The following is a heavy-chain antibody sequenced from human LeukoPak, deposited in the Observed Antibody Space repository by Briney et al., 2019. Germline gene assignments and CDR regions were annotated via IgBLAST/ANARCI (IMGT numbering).Heavy chain of an antibody. V-gene: IGHV1-2*02. CDR2: VNPNSGGT. J-gene: IGHJ6*02. D-gene: IGHD3-22*01. Sequence: ASVKVSCKASGYTFTGYYMHWVRQAPGQGLEWMGWVNPNSGGTNYAQKFQGRVTMTRDTSISTAYMELSRLRSDDTAVYYCARVPYYYDSSGTYGMDVWGQGTTVTVSS. CDR1: GYTFTGYY. CDR3: ARVPYYYDSSGTYGMDV.